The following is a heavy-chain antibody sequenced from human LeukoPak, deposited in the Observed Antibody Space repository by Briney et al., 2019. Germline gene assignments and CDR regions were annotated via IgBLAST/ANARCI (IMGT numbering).Heavy chain of an antibody. D-gene: IGHD2-2*01. CDR3: ARGALVPEY. V-gene: IGHV3-7*01. CDR2: IKQDGSGE. CDR1: GFTFSSYW. Sequence: PVGSLRLSCAASGFTFSSYWMSCVRRAPGRGLEWVANIKQDGSGEYYVDSVKGRFTISRDNAKNSLYLQMNSLRAEDTAVYYCARGALVPEYWGQGTLVTVSS. J-gene: IGHJ4*02.